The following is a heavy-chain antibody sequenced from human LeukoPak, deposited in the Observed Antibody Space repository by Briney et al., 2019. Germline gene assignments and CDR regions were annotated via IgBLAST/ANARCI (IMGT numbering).Heavy chain of an antibody. CDR3: ASDHYYGSGSRGLEVDY. V-gene: IGHV1-69*02. CDR2: IIPILGIA. Sequence: GASVKVSCKASGGTFSSYTISWVRQAPGQGLEWMGRIIPILGIANYAQKFQGRVTITADKSTSTAYVELSSLRSEDTAVYYCASDHYYGSGSRGLEVDYWGQGTLVTVSS. D-gene: IGHD3-10*01. CDR1: GGTFSSYT. J-gene: IGHJ4*02.